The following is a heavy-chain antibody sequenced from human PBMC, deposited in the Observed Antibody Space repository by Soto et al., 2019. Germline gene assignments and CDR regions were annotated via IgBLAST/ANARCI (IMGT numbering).Heavy chain of an antibody. CDR3: ARDQRYFDWLLYSPGDAFDI. V-gene: IGHV3-11*01. Sequence: GGSLRLSCAASGFTFSDYYVSWIRQAPGKGLEWVSYISSSGSTIYYADSVKGRFTISRDNAKNSLYLQMNSLRAEDTAVYYCARDQRYFDWLLYSPGDAFDIWGQGTMVTVSS. D-gene: IGHD3-9*01. CDR1: GFTFSDYY. CDR2: ISSSGSTI. J-gene: IGHJ3*02.